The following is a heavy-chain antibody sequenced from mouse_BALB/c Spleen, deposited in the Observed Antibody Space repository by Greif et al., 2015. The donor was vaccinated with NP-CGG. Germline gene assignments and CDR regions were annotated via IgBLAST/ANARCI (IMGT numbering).Heavy chain of an antibody. CDR3: ARRGGWLLRDWYFDV. J-gene: IGHJ1*01. CDR1: GYAFSSYW. Sequence: VQLQQSGAELMKPGASVKVSCKATGYAFSSYWIEWVKQRPGHGLEWIGEILPGSGSTNYNEKFKGKAAFTADTSSNTAYMQLSRLTSEDSAVYFCARRGGWLLRDWYFDVWGAGTTVTVSS. D-gene: IGHD2-3*01. CDR2: ILPGSGST. V-gene: IGHV1-9*01.